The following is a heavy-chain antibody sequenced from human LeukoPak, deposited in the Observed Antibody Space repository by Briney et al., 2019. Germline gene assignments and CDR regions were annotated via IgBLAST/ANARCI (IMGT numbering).Heavy chain of an antibody. V-gene: IGHV1-2*02. CDR1: GYTFTGYY. D-gene: IGHD3-22*01. CDR2: INPNSGGT. J-gene: IGHJ3*02. Sequence: ASVKVSCKASGYTFTGYYMHWVRQAPGQGLEWMGWINPNSGGTNYAQKFRGRVTMTRDTSISTAYMELSRLRSDDTAVYYCARGITMIVVVITTDDAFDIWGQGTMVTVSS. CDR3: ARGITMIVVVITTDDAFDI.